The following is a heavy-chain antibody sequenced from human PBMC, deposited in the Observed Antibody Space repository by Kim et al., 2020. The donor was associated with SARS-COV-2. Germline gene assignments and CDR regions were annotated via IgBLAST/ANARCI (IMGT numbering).Heavy chain of an antibody. V-gene: IGHV3-30-3*01. D-gene: IGHD3-10*01. CDR3: ARDRYYYGSGSYYNLPCY. CDR2: ISYDGSNK. Sequence: GGSLRLSCAASGFTFSSYAMHWVRQAPGKGLEWVAVISYDGSNKYYTDSVKGRFTISRDNSKNTLYLQMNSLRAEDTAVYYCARDRYYYGSGSYYNLPCYWGQGTLVTVSS. J-gene: IGHJ4*02. CDR1: GFTFSSYA.